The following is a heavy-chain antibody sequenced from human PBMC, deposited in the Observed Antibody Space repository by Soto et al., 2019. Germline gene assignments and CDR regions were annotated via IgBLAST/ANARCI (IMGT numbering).Heavy chain of an antibody. D-gene: IGHD2-2*01. V-gene: IGHV5-51*01. Sequence: PGESLKISCKGSGYSFTSYWIGWVRQMPGKGLEWMGIIYPGDSDTRYSPSFQGQVTISADKSISTAYLQWSSLKASDTAMYYCARQGCCSSTSCYSDYYYMDVWGKGTTVTVSS. CDR1: GYSFTSYW. CDR3: ARQGCCSSTSCYSDYYYMDV. J-gene: IGHJ6*03. CDR2: IYPGDSDT.